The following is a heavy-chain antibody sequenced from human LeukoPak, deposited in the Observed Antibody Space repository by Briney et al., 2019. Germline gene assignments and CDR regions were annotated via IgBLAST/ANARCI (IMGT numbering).Heavy chain of an antibody. CDR3: ARERGAAQKDAFDI. CDR2: ISAYNGNT. D-gene: IGHD1-26*01. J-gene: IGHJ3*02. CDR1: GYTFTSHG. Sequence: GASVKVSCKASGYTFTSHGISWVRQAPGQGLEWMGWISAYNGNTNYAQKLQGRVTMTTDTSTSTAYMELRSLRSDDTAVYYCARERGAAQKDAFDIWGQGTMVTVSS. V-gene: IGHV1-18*01.